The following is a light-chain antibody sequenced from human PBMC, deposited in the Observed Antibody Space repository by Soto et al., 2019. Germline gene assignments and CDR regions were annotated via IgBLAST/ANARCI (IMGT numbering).Light chain of an antibody. CDR3: QQYGTTLI. CDR1: QSISNNY. V-gene: IGKV3-20*01. Sequence: EIVLTQSPGTLSLSPGERATLSCRASQSISNNYLAWYQQKPGQAPRLLIYDASTRATDIADRFSGSGSGTDFPLTISELEPDDSAVYYCQQYGTTLIFGGGTKVEI. J-gene: IGKJ4*01. CDR2: DAS.